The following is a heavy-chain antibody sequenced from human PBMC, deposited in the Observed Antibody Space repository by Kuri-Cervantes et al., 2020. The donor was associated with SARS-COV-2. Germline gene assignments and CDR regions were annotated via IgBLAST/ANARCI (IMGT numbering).Heavy chain of an antibody. CDR2: ISSSSSTI. Sequence: RGSLRLSCAASGFTFSSYSMNWVRQAPGKGLEWVSYISSSSSTIYYADSVKGRFTISRDNAKNSLYLQMNSLRAEDTAVYYCARGCAWEILCAFDFWGQGTLVTVSS. CDR3: ARGCAWEILCAFDF. CDR1: GFTFSSYS. V-gene: IGHV3-48*01. D-gene: IGHD2-21*01. J-gene: IGHJ3*01.